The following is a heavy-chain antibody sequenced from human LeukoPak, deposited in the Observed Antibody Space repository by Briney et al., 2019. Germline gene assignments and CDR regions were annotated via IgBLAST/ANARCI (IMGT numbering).Heavy chain of an antibody. D-gene: IGHD3-22*01. J-gene: IGHJ4*02. Sequence: SETLSLTCAVYGGSFSGYYWSWIRQPPGKGREWIGEINHSGSTNYNPSIQSRVTISVDTSKNQFSLKLSSLTAADTAVYYCARGDPLYFYDRSGYERRYYFYYWGQGTLVTVSS. CDR1: GGSFSGYY. CDR3: ARGDPLYFYDRSGYERRYYFYY. V-gene: IGHV4-34*01. CDR2: INHSGST.